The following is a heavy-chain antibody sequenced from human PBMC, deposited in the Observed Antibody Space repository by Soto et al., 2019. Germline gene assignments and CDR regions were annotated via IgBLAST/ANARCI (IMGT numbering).Heavy chain of an antibody. Sequence: EVQLVESGGGLVQPGGSLRLSCAASGFTFSDYDIHWVRQAAGKGLEWVSGIAISGDTNYAGSVTGRVTISRENARNSVYLQMNSPRAGDTAVYYCARERGTTGIWYFDLWGRGTLVTVSS. CDR2: IAISGDT. V-gene: IGHV3-13*01. CDR3: ARERGTTGIWYFDL. J-gene: IGHJ2*01. CDR1: GFTFSDYD. D-gene: IGHD1-7*01.